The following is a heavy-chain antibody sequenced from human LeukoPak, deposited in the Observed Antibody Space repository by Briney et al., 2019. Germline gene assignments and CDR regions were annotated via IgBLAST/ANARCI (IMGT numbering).Heavy chain of an antibody. CDR2: ISYDGSNK. J-gene: IGHJ4*02. CDR3: ARSAAGLDY. CDR1: GFTFSSYA. D-gene: IGHD6-13*01. Sequence: QPGRSLRLSCAASGFTFSSYAMHWVRQAPGKGLEWVAVISYDGSNKYYADSVKGRFTISRDNSKNTLYLQMNSLRAEDTAVYYCARSAAGLDYWGQGTLVTVSS. V-gene: IGHV3-30-3*01.